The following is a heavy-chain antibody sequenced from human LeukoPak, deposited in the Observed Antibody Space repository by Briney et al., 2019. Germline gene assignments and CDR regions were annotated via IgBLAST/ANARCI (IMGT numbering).Heavy chain of an antibody. CDR3: ARDLIFRPWLVFDAFDI. CDR1: GGSISTYY. J-gene: IGHJ3*02. CDR2: IYSSGNT. Sequence: SETLSPTCTVSGGSISTYYWSWIRQPAGKGLEWIGRIYSSGNTNYNSSLKSRVSMSVDTSKNQFSLKLSSVTAADTAVYYCARDLIFRPWLVFDAFDIWGQGTKVTVSS. D-gene: IGHD6-19*01. V-gene: IGHV4-4*07.